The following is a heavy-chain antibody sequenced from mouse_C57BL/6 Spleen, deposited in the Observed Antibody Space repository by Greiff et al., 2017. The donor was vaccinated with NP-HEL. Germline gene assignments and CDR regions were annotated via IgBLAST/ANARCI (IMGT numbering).Heavy chain of an antibody. Sequence: EVKLVESGGDLVKPGGSLKLSCAASGFTFSSYGMSWVRQTPDKRLEWVATISSGGSYTYYPDSVKGRFTISRDNAKNTLYLQMGSLKSEDTAMYYCARATITTVVATDYYAMDYWGQGTSVTVSS. J-gene: IGHJ4*01. V-gene: IGHV5-6*01. CDR2: ISSGGSYT. CDR3: ARATITTVVATDYYAMDY. CDR1: GFTFSSYG. D-gene: IGHD1-1*01.